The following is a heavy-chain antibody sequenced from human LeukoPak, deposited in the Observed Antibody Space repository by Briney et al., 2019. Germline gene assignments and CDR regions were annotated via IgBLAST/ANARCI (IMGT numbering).Heavy chain of an antibody. J-gene: IGHJ4*02. CDR1: GYSFTSYW. Sequence: GECLKISCKASGYSFTSYWIGWVRQMPGKGLEWVGIIYPRDSDTRYSPSFQGQVTISADKSISTAYLQWRSLKASDTAMYYCARTYYDSSGYYVYWGQGTLVTVSS. V-gene: IGHV5-51*01. CDR3: ARTYYDSSGYYVY. D-gene: IGHD3-22*01. CDR2: IYPRDSDT.